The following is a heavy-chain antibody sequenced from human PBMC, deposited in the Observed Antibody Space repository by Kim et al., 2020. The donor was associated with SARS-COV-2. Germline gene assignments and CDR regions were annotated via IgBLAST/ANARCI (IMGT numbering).Heavy chain of an antibody. V-gene: IGHV1-8*01. CDR1: GYTFSSYD. J-gene: IGHJ3*01. CDR3: AKKRRGHFGFDA. Sequence: ASVKVSCKASGYTFSSYDINWVRQATGQGLEWLGWMNTNSGNTGYSQKFQGRVRMTSDTSIDTAYMELSSLRFDDTATYFCAKKRRGHFGFDAWGRGTTVTVSS. D-gene: IGHD3-10*01. CDR2: MNTNSGNT.